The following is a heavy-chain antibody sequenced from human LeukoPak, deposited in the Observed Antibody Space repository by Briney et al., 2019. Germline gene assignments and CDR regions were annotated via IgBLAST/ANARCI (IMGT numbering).Heavy chain of an antibody. J-gene: IGHJ4*02. CDR2: ISWNSGSI. V-gene: IGHV3-9*01. CDR1: RFTFDDYA. Sequence: PGRSLRLSCAASRFTFDDYAMHWVRHAPGKGLEWVSGISWNSGSIGYADSVKGRFTISRDNAKNSLYLQMNSLRAEDTALYYCARSEDLSYFDYWGQGTLVTVSS. CDR3: ARSEDLSYFDY. D-gene: IGHD1-14*01.